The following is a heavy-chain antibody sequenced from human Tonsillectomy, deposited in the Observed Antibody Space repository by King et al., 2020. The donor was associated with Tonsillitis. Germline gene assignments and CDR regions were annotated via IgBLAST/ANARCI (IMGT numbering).Heavy chain of an antibody. J-gene: IGHJ4*02. CDR3: AKDRSRYSSGEVTNDY. CDR2: IWYDGSKK. V-gene: IGHV3-33*06. D-gene: IGHD6-19*01. Sequence: VQLVESGGGVVQPGRSLRLSCAASGFTFSNYGMHWVRQAPGKGLEWVGLIWYDGSKKYYADSVKGRFTISRDNSKNTLYLQMNSLRAEDTAVYYCAKDRSRYSSGEVTNDYWGQGTLVTVSS. CDR1: GFTFSNYG.